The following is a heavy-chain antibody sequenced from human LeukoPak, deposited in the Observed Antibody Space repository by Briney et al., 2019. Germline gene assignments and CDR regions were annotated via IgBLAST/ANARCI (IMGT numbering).Heavy chain of an antibody. V-gene: IGHV4-59*01. CDR2: IYYSGST. CDR3: ARARGGGYGYDFDY. CDR1: GGSISSYY. Sequence: SATLSLTCTVSGGSISSYYWSWIRQPPGKGLEWIGYIYYSGSTNYNPSLKRRVTISVDTSKIQFSLNLYSVTAADTAVYYCARARGGGYGYDFDYWGQGTLVTVSS. D-gene: IGHD5-18*01. J-gene: IGHJ4*02.